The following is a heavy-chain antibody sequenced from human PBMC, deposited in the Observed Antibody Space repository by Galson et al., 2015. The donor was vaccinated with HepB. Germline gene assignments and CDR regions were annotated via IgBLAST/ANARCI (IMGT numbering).Heavy chain of an antibody. CDR2: IYTSGST. CDR1: GGSISSGSYY. J-gene: IGHJ4*02. Sequence: TLSLTCTVSGGSISSGSYYWSWIRQPAGKGLEWIGRIYTSGSTNYNPSLKSRVTISVDTSKNQFSLKLSSVTAADTAVYYCAGERGPEVGATNFDYWGQGTLVTVSS. CDR3: AGERGPEVGATNFDY. V-gene: IGHV4-61*02. D-gene: IGHD1-26*01.